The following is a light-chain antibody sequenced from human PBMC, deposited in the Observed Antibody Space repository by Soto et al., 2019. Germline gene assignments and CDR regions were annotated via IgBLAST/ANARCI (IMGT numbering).Light chain of an antibody. V-gene: IGKV1-39*01. CDR1: RSITTY. Sequence: DIQMTQSTSSLSAFVGDTVTITCRASRSITTYLNWYQQKPGKAPTLLIYAASSLQSGVPSRFSGSGSGTDFTLTISSLQPEDFATYYCQQSYSAPPWTFGQGTKLEIK. CDR2: AAS. J-gene: IGKJ2*01. CDR3: QQSYSAPPWT.